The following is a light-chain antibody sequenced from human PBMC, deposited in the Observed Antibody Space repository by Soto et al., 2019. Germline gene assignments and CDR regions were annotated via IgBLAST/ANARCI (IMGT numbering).Light chain of an antibody. J-gene: IGLJ2*01. V-gene: IGLV1-47*01. CDR1: SCNIGSDY. Sequence: QSVLTQPPSVSGTPGQRVTISCSGSSCNIGSDYVYWYQQLPGTAPKLLIYRNDQRPSGVPDRFSGSKSGTSASLAISGLRSEDEADYYCASWDNSLSGVFGGGTKLTVL. CDR3: ASWDNSLSGV. CDR2: RND.